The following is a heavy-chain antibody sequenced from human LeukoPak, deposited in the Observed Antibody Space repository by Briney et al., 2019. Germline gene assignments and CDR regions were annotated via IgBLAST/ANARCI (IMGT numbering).Heavy chain of an antibody. CDR1: GFTFSTYG. V-gene: IGHV3-30*18. Sequence: PGGSLRLSCAASGFTFSTYGMHWVRQAPGKGLEWVAVISYDGNTKFYADSVKGRFTISRDNSKNTLLLQMNSLRDEDTAVYYCAKLRSGSYIFDYWGQGTLVTVSS. CDR3: AKLRSGSYIFDY. CDR2: ISYDGNTK. J-gene: IGHJ4*02. D-gene: IGHD1-26*01.